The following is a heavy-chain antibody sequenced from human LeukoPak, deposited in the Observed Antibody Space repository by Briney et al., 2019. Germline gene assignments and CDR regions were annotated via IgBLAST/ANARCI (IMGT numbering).Heavy chain of an antibody. J-gene: IGHJ5*02. CDR3: ARPVCGGDCYTNWFDP. Sequence: GESLKISCKGSGYSFTSYRIGWVRQMPGKGLEWMGIIYPGDSDTRYSPSSQGQVTISADKSISTAYLQWSSLKASDTAMYYCARPVCGGDCYTNWFDPWGQGTLVTVSS. CDR1: GYSFTSYR. V-gene: IGHV5-51*01. CDR2: IYPGDSDT. D-gene: IGHD2-21*02.